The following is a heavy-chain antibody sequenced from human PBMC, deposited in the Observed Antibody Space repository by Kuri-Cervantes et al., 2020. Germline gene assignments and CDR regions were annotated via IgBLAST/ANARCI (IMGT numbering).Heavy chain of an antibody. CDR3: ARHNLQFLGWLSSPHPNWFDP. J-gene: IGHJ5*02. D-gene: IGHD3-3*01. V-gene: IGHV4-4*07. Sequence: SETLSLTCTVSGASISTQNWNWIRQTAGKGLEWIGRLYISGSTYYNPSLKSRVTISVDTSKNQFSLKLSSVTAADTAVYYCARHNLQFLGWLSSPHPNWFDPWGQGTLVTVSS. CDR2: LYISGST. CDR1: GASISTQN.